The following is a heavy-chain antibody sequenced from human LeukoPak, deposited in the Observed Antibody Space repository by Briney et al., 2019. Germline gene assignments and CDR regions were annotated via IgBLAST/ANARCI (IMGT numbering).Heavy chain of an antibody. J-gene: IGHJ5*02. CDR2: ITSGGSTM. V-gene: IGHV3-48*03. Sequence: GGSLRLSCAASGFTFSNYEMNWVRQAPGKGLEWVSYITSGGSTMYYADSVKGRFTISRDNAKNSLFLQMNSLRAEDTAIYYCARNRAIHSLGSGGFDPWGQGTLVTVSS. D-gene: IGHD2-15*01. CDR1: GFTFSNYE. CDR3: ARNRAIHSLGSGGFDP.